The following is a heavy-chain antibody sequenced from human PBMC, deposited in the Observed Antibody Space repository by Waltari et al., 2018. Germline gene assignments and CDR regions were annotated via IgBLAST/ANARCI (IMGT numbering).Heavy chain of an antibody. D-gene: IGHD3-16*02. V-gene: IGHV1-69*13. CDR1: GGTFSSYA. Sequence: QVQLVQSGAEVKKPGSSVKVSCKASGGTFSSYAISWVRQAPGQGLEWMGGIIPIFGTANYAQKFQGRVTITADESTSTAYMELSSLRSEDTAVYYCARGGSEWNWGSYRPRWFDPWGQGTLVTVSS. J-gene: IGHJ5*02. CDR2: IIPIFGTA. CDR3: ARGGSEWNWGSYRPRWFDP.